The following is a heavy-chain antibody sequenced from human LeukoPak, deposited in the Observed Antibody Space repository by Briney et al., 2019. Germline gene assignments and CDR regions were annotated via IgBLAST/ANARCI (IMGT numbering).Heavy chain of an antibody. D-gene: IGHD7-27*01. CDR1: GYTFTSYD. CDR3: ARGPPNWGYDY. J-gene: IGHJ4*02. V-gene: IGHV1-8*01. Sequence: ASVKVSCKASGYTFTSYDFNWVRQATGQRPEWMGWMSPNSGDTGYAQKFQDRVTMTRNTSISTAYKELSSLRSDDTAVYYCARGPPNWGYDYWGPGTLVTVSS. CDR2: MSPNSGDT.